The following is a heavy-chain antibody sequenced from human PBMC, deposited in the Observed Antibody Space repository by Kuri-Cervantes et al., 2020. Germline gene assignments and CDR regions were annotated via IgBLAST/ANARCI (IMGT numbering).Heavy chain of an antibody. V-gene: IGHV3-9*01. D-gene: IGHD6-13*01. CDR1: GFTFDDYA. Sequence: SLMISCAASGFTFDDYAMHWVRQAPGKGLEWVSGISWNSGSIGYADSVKGRFTISRDNAKNSLYLQMNSLRAEDTALYYCAKDIDRVAAAGRGAFDIWGQGTMVTVSS. J-gene: IGHJ3*02. CDR2: ISWNSGSI. CDR3: AKDIDRVAAAGRGAFDI.